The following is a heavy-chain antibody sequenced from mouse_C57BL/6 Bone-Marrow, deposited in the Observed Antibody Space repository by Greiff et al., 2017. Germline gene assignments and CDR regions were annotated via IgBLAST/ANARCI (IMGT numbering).Heavy chain of an antibody. CDR3: ARSYYYGSSSWFAY. CDR2: FHPYNDDT. J-gene: IGHJ3*01. Sequence: QVQLKESGAELVKPGASVKMSCKASGYTFTTYPIEWMKQNHGKSLEWIGNFHPYNDDTKYNEKFKGKATLTVEKSSSTVYLELSRLTSDDSAVYYCARSYYYGSSSWFAYWGQGTLVTVSA. D-gene: IGHD1-1*01. V-gene: IGHV1-47*01. CDR1: GYTFTTYP.